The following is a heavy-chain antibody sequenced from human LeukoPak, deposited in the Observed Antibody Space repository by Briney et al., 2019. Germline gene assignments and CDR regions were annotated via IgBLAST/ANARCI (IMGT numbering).Heavy chain of an antibody. CDR3: AKDAVTTDYYYMDV. V-gene: IGHV3-30*18. CDR1: GFTFSSYG. CDR2: ISYDGSNK. J-gene: IGHJ6*03. D-gene: IGHD4-11*01. Sequence: PGGSLRLSCAASGFTFSSYGMHWVRQAPGKGLEWVAVISYDGSNKYYADSVKGRFTISRDNSNNTLYLQMNSLRAEDTAVYYCAKDAVTTDYYYMDVWGKGTTVTVSS.